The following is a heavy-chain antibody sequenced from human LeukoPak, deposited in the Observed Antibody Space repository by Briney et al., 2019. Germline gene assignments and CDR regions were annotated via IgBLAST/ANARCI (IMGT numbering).Heavy chain of an antibody. CDR3: AKVGNWNYDDYFDY. V-gene: IGHV3-9*01. CDR1: GFNFDDYA. CDR2: ITWHSESM. Sequence: GGSLRLSCAASGFNFDDYAMHWVRQAPGKGLEWVSGITWHSESMDYADSVKGRFTVSRDNAKNSLYLQMNSLRAEDTALYYCAKVGNWNYDDYFDYWGQGTLVTASS. J-gene: IGHJ4*02. D-gene: IGHD1-7*01.